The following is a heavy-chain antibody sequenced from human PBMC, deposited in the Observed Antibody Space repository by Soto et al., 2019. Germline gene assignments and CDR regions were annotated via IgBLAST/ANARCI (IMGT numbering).Heavy chain of an antibody. CDR1: GYTFTGYY. V-gene: IGHV1-2*02. CDR2: INPETGGT. Sequence: GASVKVSCKASGYTFTGYYVHWVREAPGQGLEWMGWINPETGGTSYAQKFQGRVTLSRDTSINTAYLEVSSLRSEDTAVYYCARDPRGADIVLMVYAIPYGMDVWGQGTTVTVSS. D-gene: IGHD2-8*01. J-gene: IGHJ6*02. CDR3: ARDPRGADIVLMVYAIPYGMDV.